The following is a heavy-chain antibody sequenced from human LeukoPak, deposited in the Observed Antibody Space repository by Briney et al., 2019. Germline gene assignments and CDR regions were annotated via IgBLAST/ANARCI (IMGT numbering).Heavy chain of an antibody. D-gene: IGHD3-10*01. J-gene: IGHJ4*02. Sequence: ASVKVSCKVSGYTLTELSMHWVRQAPGKGLEWMGGFDPEDGETIYAQKFQGRVTMTEDTSTDTAYMGLSSLRSEDTAVYYCATRTIAMVRGVITPFDYWGQGTLVTVSS. CDR2: FDPEDGET. CDR1: GYTLTELS. CDR3: ATRTIAMVRGVITPFDY. V-gene: IGHV1-24*01.